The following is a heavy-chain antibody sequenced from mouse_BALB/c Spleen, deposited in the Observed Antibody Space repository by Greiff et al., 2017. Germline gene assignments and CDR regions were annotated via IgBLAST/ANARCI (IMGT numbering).Heavy chain of an antibody. CDR2: ISYDGSN. Sequence: EVQLQESGPGLVKPSHSLSLSCTVTGYSITSGYFWNLIRQLPGNQLGWMGFISYDGSNNYNPSLKNRIPFTRDTSKNQFFLRLNSVTTEDTATYDCAREAYDGLDYWGQGTPVTVSA. J-gene: IGHJ4*01. V-gene: IGHV3-6*02. D-gene: IGHD2-10*01. CDR1: GYSITSGYF. CDR3: AREAYDGLDY.